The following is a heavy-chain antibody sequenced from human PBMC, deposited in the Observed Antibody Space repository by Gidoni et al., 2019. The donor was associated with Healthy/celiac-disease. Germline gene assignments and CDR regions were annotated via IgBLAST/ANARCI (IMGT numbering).Heavy chain of an antibody. J-gene: IGHJ6*02. D-gene: IGHD2-15*01. Sequence: EVQLVESGGGLVQPGRSLRLSCAASGFTFDDYAMHWVRQAPGKGLGWVSGISWNSGSIGYADSVKGRFTISRDNAKNSLYLQMNSLRAEDTALYYCAKDSGGYCSGGSCYGYYYGMDVWGQGTTVTVSS. CDR2: ISWNSGSI. V-gene: IGHV3-9*01. CDR3: AKDSGGYCSGGSCYGYYYGMDV. CDR1: GFTFDDYA.